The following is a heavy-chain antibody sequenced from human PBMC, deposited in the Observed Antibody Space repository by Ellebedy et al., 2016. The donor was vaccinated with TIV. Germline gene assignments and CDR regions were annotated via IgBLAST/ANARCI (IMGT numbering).Heavy chain of an antibody. CDR3: AKGRGSSSWYAFDY. CDR2: ISASGGTT. V-gene: IGHV3-23*01. Sequence: GESLKISCAASGFTFSTYAMTWVRQAPGKGLEWVSAISASGGTTSYADSVRGRFTVSRHNSENRLYLQMNSLRAEDTALYYCAKGRGSSSWYAFDYWGQGTLLTVSS. CDR1: GFTFSTYA. D-gene: IGHD6-13*01. J-gene: IGHJ4*02.